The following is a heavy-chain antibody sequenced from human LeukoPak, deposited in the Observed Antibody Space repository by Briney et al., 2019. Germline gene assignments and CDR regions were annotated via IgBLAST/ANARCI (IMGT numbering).Heavy chain of an antibody. CDR1: GYTFTSYY. CDR2: INPSGGST. V-gene: IGHV1-46*01. Sequence: ASVKLSCKASGYTFTSYYMHWVRQAPGQGLEWMGIINPSGGSTSYAQKFQGRVTMTRDMSTSTVYMELSSLRSEDTAVYYCARDHRWSDTATVPSVYYWGQGTLVTVSS. CDR3: ARDHRWSDTATVPSVYY. D-gene: IGHD5-18*01. J-gene: IGHJ4*02.